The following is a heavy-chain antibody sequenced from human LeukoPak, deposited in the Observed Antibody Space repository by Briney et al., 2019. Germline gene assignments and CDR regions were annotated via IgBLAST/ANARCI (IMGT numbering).Heavy chain of an antibody. CDR3: TRDFYNSGSSLLDY. CDR2: ISTGTGNP. CDR1: GYTFTKYA. V-gene: IGHV7-4-1*02. Sequence: ASVKVSCKASGYTFTKYAMNWLREAPGQRPEWMGWISTGTGNPTYAQGFTGRFVFSLDTSVSTAYLEITSLKAEDTAVYYCTRDFYNSGSSLLDYWGQGTLVTVSS. D-gene: IGHD3-10*01. J-gene: IGHJ4*02.